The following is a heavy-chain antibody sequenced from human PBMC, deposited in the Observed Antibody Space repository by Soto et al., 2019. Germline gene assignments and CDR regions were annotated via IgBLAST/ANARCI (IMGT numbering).Heavy chain of an antibody. D-gene: IGHD5-18*01. J-gene: IGHJ4*02. CDR1: KVHIVTIYY. Sequence: SDTLSLTCIVSKVHIVTIYYCGWIQKDPGKGLQWIGSMKHSGSAYYNPSLRRRATISLDTSKNQVSLELTSVTAGDRAVYYSARVEGAGYSYGSCEFWGKGTLVTVPP. CDR3: ARVEGAGYSYGSCEF. V-gene: IGHV4-38-2*02. CDR2: MKHSGSA.